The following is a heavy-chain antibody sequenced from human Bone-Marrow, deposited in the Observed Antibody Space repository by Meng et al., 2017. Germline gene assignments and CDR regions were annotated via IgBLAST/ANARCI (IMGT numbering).Heavy chain of an antibody. Sequence: QVQLQQWGAGLLKPSETLSLTCGVYGGSFRGYFWAWIRQPPGKGLEWIGEINHRGSTNYNPSLKSRATISVDTSKSQVSLDLSSVTAADTAVYYCARQKFSYGLGPPAYWGQGTLVTVSS. D-gene: IGHD5-18*01. J-gene: IGHJ4*02. CDR2: INHRGST. CDR3: ARQKFSYGLGPPAY. CDR1: GGSFRGYF. V-gene: IGHV4-34*01.